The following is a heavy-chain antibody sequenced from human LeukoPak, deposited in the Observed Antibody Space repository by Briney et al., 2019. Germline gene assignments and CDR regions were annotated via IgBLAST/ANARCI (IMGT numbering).Heavy chain of an antibody. CDR2: ISAYNGNT. J-gene: IGHJ4*02. Sequence: ASVKVSCKASGYTFTTYGFSWVRQAPGQGLEWMGWISAYNGNTNYAQRLQGRVTMTTDTSTSTVYMELRILRSDDTAVYYCARDKNWKPDYWGQGTLVTVSS. CDR1: GYTFTTYG. V-gene: IGHV1-18*01. D-gene: IGHD1-1*01. CDR3: ARDKNWKPDY.